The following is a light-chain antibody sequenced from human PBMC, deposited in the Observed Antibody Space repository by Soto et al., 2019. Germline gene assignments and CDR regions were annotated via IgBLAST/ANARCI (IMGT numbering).Light chain of an antibody. J-gene: IGKJ1*01. CDR1: QSVSSSY. Sequence: EIVLTQSPGTLSLSPGERATLSCRASQSVSSSYLAWYQQKPSQAPRLLIYGASSRATGIPDRFSGSGSGTDFTLTISRLEPEDFAMYYCQQYGTSLTWTFGQGTKVEVK. CDR2: GAS. V-gene: IGKV3-20*01. CDR3: QQYGTSLTWT.